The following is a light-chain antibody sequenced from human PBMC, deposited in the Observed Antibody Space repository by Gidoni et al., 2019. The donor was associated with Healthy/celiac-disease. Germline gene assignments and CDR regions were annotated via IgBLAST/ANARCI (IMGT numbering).Light chain of an antibody. J-gene: IGLJ2*01. CDR3: CSYAGSYTVV. V-gene: IGLV2-11*01. Sequence: QSALTQPRSVSGSPGQSVTISCTGTSSDVGGYNYVSWYQQHPGKAPKLMIYDVSKRPSGVPDRFSGSKPGNTASLTISGLQAEDEADYYCCSYAGSYTVVFGGGTKLTV. CDR2: DVS. CDR1: SSDVGGYNY.